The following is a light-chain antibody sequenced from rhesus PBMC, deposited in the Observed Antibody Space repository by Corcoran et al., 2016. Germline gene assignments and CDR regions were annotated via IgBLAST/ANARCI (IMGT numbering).Light chain of an antibody. CDR1: QSVSTS. J-gene: IGKJ1*01. V-gene: IGKV3S9*01. Sequence: EIVMTQSPATLSLSPGERATLSCRASQSVSTSVAWFQQTPEQAPRLLMYDSSNRATAIPDRFSGSGSGIDVTLIISSLEAEDVGVYYCQQYYSWSRTFGQGTKVEI. CDR2: DSS. CDR3: QQYYSWSRT.